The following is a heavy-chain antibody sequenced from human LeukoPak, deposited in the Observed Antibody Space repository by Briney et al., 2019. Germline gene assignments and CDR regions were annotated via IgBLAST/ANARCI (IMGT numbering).Heavy chain of an antibody. J-gene: IGHJ4*02. V-gene: IGHV1-24*01. Sequence: ASVKVSCKVSGYTLTELSMHWVRQAPGKGLEWMGGFDPEDGGTIYAQKFQGRVTMTEDTSTDTAYMELSSLRSEDTAVYYCVTGELAYCGGDCSRSLPPDYWGQGTLVTVSS. D-gene: IGHD2-21*02. CDR2: FDPEDGGT. CDR3: VTGELAYCGGDCSRSLPPDY. CDR1: GYTLTELS.